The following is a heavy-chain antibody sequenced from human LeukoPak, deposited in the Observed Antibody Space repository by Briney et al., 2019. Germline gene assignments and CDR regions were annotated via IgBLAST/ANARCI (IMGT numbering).Heavy chain of an antibody. CDR1: GGTFSSYA. CDR2: IIPILGIA. D-gene: IGHD3-22*01. V-gene: IGHV1-69*04. Sequence: SVKVSCKASGGTFSSYAISWVRQAPGQGLEWLGRIIPILGIANYAQKFQGRVTITADKSTSTAYMELSSLRSEDTAVYYCARGPSPLYYYDSSGYRAENWFDPWGQGTLVTVSS. J-gene: IGHJ5*02. CDR3: ARGPSPLYYYDSSGYRAENWFDP.